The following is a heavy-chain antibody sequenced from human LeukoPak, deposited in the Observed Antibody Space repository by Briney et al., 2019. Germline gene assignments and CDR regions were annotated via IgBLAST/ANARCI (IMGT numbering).Heavy chain of an antibody. CDR1: GSTFSSYS. D-gene: IGHD1-26*01. J-gene: IGHJ4*02. Sequence: GGSLRLSCAASGSTFSSYSMNWVRQAPGKGLEWVSHITASGTAMFYADSVKGRFTISRDNAKNSLYLQMNSLRDEDTAVYYCASSGSYRFDYWGQGTLVTVSS. V-gene: IGHV3-48*02. CDR3: ASSGSYRFDY. CDR2: ITASGTAM.